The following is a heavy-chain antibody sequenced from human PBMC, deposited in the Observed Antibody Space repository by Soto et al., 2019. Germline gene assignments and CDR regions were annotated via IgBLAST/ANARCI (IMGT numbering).Heavy chain of an antibody. D-gene: IGHD1-26*01. V-gene: IGHV1-8*01. CDR2: MNPNSGNT. J-gene: IGHJ6*02. CDR3: ARASGSYYVGVNYGMDV. Sequence: ASVKVSCKASGYTFTSYDINWVRQATGQGLEWMGWMNPNSGNTGYAQKFQGRVTMTRNTSISTAYMELSSLRSEDTAVYYCARASGSYYVGVNYGMDVWGQGTTVTVSS. CDR1: GYTFTSYD.